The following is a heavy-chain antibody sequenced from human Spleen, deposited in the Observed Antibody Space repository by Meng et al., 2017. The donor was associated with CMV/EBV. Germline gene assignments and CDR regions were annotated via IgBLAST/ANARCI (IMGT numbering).Heavy chain of an antibody. D-gene: IGHD2-2*01. CDR3: ARAPDPLGYCSSTSCYYGMDV. CDR1: GFTFSSYW. CDR2: IKQDGSEK. V-gene: IGHV3-7*01. Sequence: GESLKISCAASGFTFSSYWMSWFRQAPGKGLEWVANIKQDGSEKYYVDSVKGRFTISRDNSKNTLYLQMNSLRAEDTAVYYCARAPDPLGYCSSTSCYYGMDVWGQGTTVTVSS. J-gene: IGHJ6*02.